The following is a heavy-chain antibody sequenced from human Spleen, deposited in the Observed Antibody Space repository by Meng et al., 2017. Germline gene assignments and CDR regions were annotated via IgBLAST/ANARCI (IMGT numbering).Heavy chain of an antibody. CDR3: ARDADWVIFDH. J-gene: IGHJ4*02. CDR2: INTDASSP. CDR1: GFTFSSYN. V-gene: IGHV3-74*03. D-gene: IGHD3-9*01. Sequence: GGSLRLSCAASGFTFSSYNMHWVRQTPGEGLVWVSRINTDASSPTYADSVKGRFTISRDDAKNTVYLQMNSLRAEDTAVYYCARDADWVIFDHWGQGALVTVSS.